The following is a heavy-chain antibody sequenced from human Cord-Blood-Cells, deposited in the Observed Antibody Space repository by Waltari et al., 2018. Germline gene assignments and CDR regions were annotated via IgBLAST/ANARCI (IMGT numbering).Heavy chain of an antibody. J-gene: IGHJ3*02. CDR2: IYHSGST. CDR1: GYSISSGYY. CDR3: AGDGTGDDAFDI. V-gene: IGHV4-38-2*02. D-gene: IGHD7-27*01. Sequence: QVQLQESGPGLVKPSATLSLTCAVSGYSISSGYYWGWIRQPPGKGLGWIGSIYHSGSTYYNPSLKSRVSISEDTSKNQFSRKLSSVTAADTAVYYCAGDGTGDDAFDIWGQGTMVTVSS.